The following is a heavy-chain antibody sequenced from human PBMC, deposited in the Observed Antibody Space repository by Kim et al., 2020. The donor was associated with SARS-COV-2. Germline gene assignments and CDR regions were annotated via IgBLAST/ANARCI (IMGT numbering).Heavy chain of an antibody. CDR1: GGSISSGGYY. V-gene: IGHV4-31*03. Sequence: SKTLSLTCTVSGGSISSGGYYWSWIRQHPGKGLEWIGYIYYSGSTYYNPSLKSRVTISVDTSKNQFSLKLSSVTAADTAVYYCARARRITIFGVVTHFDYWGQGTLVTVSS. CDR2: IYYSGST. J-gene: IGHJ4*02. D-gene: IGHD3-3*01. CDR3: ARARRITIFGVVTHFDY.